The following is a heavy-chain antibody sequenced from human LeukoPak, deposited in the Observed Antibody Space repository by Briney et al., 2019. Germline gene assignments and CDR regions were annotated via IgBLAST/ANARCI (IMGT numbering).Heavy chain of an antibody. Sequence: GGSLRLSCAASGFTFSSYAMSWVRQAPGKGLEWVSAISGSVGSTYYADSVKGRFTISTDTPKNTLYLHMNSLRAEDTAVYYCAKANSGRGYSYGDDAFDIWGQGTMVTVSS. CDR3: AKANSGRGYSYGDDAFDI. V-gene: IGHV3-23*01. CDR1: GFTFSSYA. J-gene: IGHJ3*02. CDR2: ISGSVGST. D-gene: IGHD5-18*01.